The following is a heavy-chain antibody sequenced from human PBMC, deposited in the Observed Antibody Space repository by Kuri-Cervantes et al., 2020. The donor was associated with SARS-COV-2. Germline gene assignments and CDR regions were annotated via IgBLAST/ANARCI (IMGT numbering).Heavy chain of an antibody. CDR3: ARRRSGYCSSTSCYENYYYYYGMDV. D-gene: IGHD2-2*01. CDR2: ISGSGGST. CDR1: GFTFSNYA. Sequence: GGSLRLSCAASGFTFSNYAMSWVRQAPGKGLEWVSAISGSGGSTYYAYSVKGRFTISRDNAKNSLYLQMNSLRAGDTAVYYCARRRSGYCSSTSCYENYYYYYGMDVWGQGTTVTVSS. J-gene: IGHJ6*02. V-gene: IGHV3-23*01.